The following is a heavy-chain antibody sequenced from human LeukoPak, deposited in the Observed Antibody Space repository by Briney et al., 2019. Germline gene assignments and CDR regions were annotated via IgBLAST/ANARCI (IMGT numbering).Heavy chain of an antibody. CDR2: ISGSAHKI. Sequence: GGSLRLSCVVSGFTFSDYAMSWVRQAPEKGLDWVSVISGSAHKIRYADSVKGRFTISGDNSENTVYLQMNNLRAEDTALYYCAGRPTGYSSGYVYWGQGALVTVSS. D-gene: IGHD5-18*01. V-gene: IGHV3-23*01. CDR3: AGRPTGYSSGYVY. CDR1: GFTFSDYA. J-gene: IGHJ4*02.